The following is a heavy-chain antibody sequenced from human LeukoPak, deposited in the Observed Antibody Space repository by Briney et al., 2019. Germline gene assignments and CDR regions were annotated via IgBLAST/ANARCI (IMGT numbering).Heavy chain of an antibody. CDR1: GFTFSSYA. Sequence: GGSLRLSCAASGFTFSSYAMSWVRQAPGKGLEWVANIKQDGSEKYYVDSVKGRFTISRDNAKNSVYLQMDSLRAEDTALYYCARDVYNMGDYWGQGTLVTVSS. CDR3: ARDVYNMGDY. V-gene: IGHV3-7*01. CDR2: IKQDGSEK. J-gene: IGHJ4*02. D-gene: IGHD1-1*01.